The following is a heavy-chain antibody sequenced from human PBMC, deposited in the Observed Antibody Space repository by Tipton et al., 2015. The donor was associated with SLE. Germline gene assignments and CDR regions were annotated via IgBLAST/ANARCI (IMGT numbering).Heavy chain of an antibody. CDR3: AKFEKKNDIYLDC. Sequence: QLVQSGGGLIQSGGSLRLSCATSGFTFSSYALSWVRRAPGKGLEWVSAISGGGGSTYYADFVKGRFSISIDKSKKTLFLQMNSLSVDDTATYYCAKFEKKNDIYLDCWSQGTLVSVTS. J-gene: IGHJ4*02. CDR2: ISGGGGST. V-gene: IGHV3-23*04. D-gene: IGHD1-1*01. CDR1: GFTFSSYA.